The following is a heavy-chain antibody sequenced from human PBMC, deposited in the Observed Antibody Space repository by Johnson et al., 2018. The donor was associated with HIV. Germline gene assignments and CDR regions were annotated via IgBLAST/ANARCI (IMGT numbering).Heavy chain of an antibody. CDR3: AKSPAKDHGGNSGAFDV. CDR2: IWYDGNKK. D-gene: IGHD4-23*01. V-gene: IGHV3-33*06. J-gene: IGHJ3*01. CDR1: GFTFSSYG. Sequence: QVQLVESGGGVVQPGRSLRLSCAASGFTFSSYGMHWVRQTPGKGLQWVAAIWYDGNKKYYADSVKGRFSVSRDNSKNTMYLQMNSLRADDTAMYYCAKSPAKDHGGNSGAFDVWGQGTMVTVSS.